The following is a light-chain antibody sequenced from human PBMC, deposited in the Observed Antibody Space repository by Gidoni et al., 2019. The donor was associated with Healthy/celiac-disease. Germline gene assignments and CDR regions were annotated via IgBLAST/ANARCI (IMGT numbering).Light chain of an antibody. Sequence: EIVLTQSPGTLSLSPGERATLSCRASQSVSSSYLGWYQQKPGQAPRLLIYGASSRATGIPDRFSGSGSGTDFTLTISRLEPEDFAVYYCQQYGSSPITFXQXTRLEIK. CDR3: QQYGSSPIT. CDR2: GAS. CDR1: QSVSSSY. V-gene: IGKV3-20*01. J-gene: IGKJ5*01.